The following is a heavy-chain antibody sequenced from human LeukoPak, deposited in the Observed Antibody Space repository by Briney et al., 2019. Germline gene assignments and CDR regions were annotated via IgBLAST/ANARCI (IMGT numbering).Heavy chain of an antibody. CDR3: ALWSAEYFQH. CDR2: IYSGGST. J-gene: IGHJ1*01. CDR1: EFSVGSNY. D-gene: IGHD1-26*01. V-gene: IGHV3-66*01. Sequence: TGGSLRLSCAASEFSVGSNYMTWVRQAPGKGLEWVSLIYSGGSTYYADSVKGRFTISRDNSKNSLYLQMNSLRAEDTAVYYCALWSAEYFQHWGQGTLVTVSS.